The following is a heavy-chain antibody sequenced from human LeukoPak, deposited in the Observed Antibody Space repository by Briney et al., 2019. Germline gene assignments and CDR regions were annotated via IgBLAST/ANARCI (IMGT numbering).Heavy chain of an antibody. CDR2: IIPIFGTP. J-gene: IGHJ3*02. Sequence: SVKVSCKASGGTFSSHVITWVRQAPGQGLEWMGGIIPIFGTPSYAQKFQGRVTITADKSTSTAYMELSSLRSEDTAVYYCANRPTDYYDSSGYYGRLNAFDIWGQGTMVTVSS. CDR1: GGTFSSHV. CDR3: ANRPTDYYDSSGYYGRLNAFDI. V-gene: IGHV1-69*06. D-gene: IGHD3-22*01.